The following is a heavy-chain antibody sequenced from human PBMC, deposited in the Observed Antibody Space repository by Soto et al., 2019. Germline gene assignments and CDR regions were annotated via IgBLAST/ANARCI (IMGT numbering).Heavy chain of an antibody. CDR1: GYTFTGYY. CDR2: INPNSGGT. V-gene: IGHV1-2*02. CDR3: ARSARDGYNLYDYYYGMDV. J-gene: IGHJ6*02. D-gene: IGHD5-12*01. Sequence: ASVKVSCKASGYTFTGYYMHWVRQAPGQGLEWMGWINPNSGGTSYAQKFQGRVTMTRDTSTSTVYMELSSLRSEDTAVYYCARSARDGYNLYDYYYGMDVWGQGTTVTVSS.